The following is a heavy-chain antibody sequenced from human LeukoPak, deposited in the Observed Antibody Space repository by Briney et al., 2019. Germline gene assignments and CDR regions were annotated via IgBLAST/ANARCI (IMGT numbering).Heavy chain of an antibody. Sequence: PSETLSLTCAVYGGSFSGYYWSWIRQPPGKGLEWIGEINHSGSTNYNPSLKSRVTISVDTSKNQFSLKLSSVTAADTAVYYCARNVAAAAPNWGQGTLVTVSS. V-gene: IGHV4-34*01. J-gene: IGHJ4*02. D-gene: IGHD6-13*01. CDR1: GGSFSGYY. CDR2: INHSGST. CDR3: ARNVAAAAPN.